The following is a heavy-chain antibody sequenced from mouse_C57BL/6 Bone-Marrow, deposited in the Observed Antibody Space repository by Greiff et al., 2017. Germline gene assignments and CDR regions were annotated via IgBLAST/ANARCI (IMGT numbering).Heavy chain of an antibody. CDR2: ILPGSGST. CDR1: GYTFTGYW. J-gene: IGHJ2*01. Sequence: VHVVESGAELMKPGASVKLSCKATGYTFTGYWIEWVKQRPGHGLEWIGEILPGSGSTTYNEKFKDKATFTADTSSNPAYMQLSSLTTEDSAIYYCARPYYYGSSYPYFDYWGQGTTLTDSS. V-gene: IGHV1-9*01. D-gene: IGHD1-1*01. CDR3: ARPYYYGSSYPYFDY.